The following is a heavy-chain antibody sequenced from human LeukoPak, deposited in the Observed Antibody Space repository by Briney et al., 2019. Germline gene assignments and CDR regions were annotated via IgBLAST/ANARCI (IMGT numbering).Heavy chain of an antibody. CDR3: ATSGTVARYYYYYMDV. J-gene: IGHJ6*03. CDR1: GFTFSSYW. V-gene: IGHV3-74*01. Sequence: GGXLRLSCAASGFTFSSYWMHWVRQAPGKGLVWVSRINSDGSSTSYAGSVKGRFTISRDNAKNTLYLQMNSLRAEDTAVYYCATSGTVARYYYYYMDVWGKGTTVTVSS. D-gene: IGHD1-14*01. CDR2: INSDGSST.